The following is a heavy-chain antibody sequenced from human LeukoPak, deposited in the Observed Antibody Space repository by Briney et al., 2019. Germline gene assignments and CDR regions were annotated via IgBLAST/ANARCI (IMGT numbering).Heavy chain of an antibody. V-gene: IGHV1-2*02. CDR2: INPNSGGT. Sequence: ASVKVSCKASGYTFTGYYMHWVRQAPGQGLEWMGWINPNSGGTNYAQKFQGRVTMTRDTSISTAYMALSRLTSDDTAVYYCARGHIVVVPAALSDWFDPWGQGTLVTVSS. J-gene: IGHJ5*02. CDR3: ARGHIVVVPAALSDWFDP. CDR1: GYTFTGYY. D-gene: IGHD2-2*01.